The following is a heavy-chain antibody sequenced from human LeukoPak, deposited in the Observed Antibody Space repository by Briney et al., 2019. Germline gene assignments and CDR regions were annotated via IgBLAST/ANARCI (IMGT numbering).Heavy chain of an antibody. D-gene: IGHD4-17*01. CDR2: ISYDGSNK. CDR3: ARDPTYGDYADY. Sequence: GGSLRLSCAASGFTFSSYAMHWVRQAPGKGLEWVAVISYDGSNKYYADSVKGRFTISRDNSKNTLYLQMNSLRAEDTAVYYCARDPTYGDYADYWGQGTLVTVSS. J-gene: IGHJ4*02. CDR1: GFTFSSYA. V-gene: IGHV3-30-3*01.